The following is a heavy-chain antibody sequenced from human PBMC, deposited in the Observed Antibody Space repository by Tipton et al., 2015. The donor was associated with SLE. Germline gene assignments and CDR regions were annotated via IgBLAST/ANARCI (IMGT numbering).Heavy chain of an antibody. CDR3: AGQGYLRELSDRFEV. Sequence: QSGAEVKKPGASVKVSCKASGYTFTSYHMTWVRQASGQGLEWMGWMNPNSGNTGYAQNFQDRLTMTRNTSMSTAYMKLSSLRSDDAAVYYCAGQGYLRELSDRFEVWVQGTLVTVSS. D-gene: IGHD3-16*02. V-gene: IGHV1-8*01. CDR2: MNPNSGNT. J-gene: IGHJ4*02. CDR1: GYTFTSYH.